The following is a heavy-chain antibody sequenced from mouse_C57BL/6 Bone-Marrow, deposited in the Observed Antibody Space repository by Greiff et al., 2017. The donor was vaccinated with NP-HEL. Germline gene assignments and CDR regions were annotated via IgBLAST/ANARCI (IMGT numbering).Heavy chain of an antibody. D-gene: IGHD2-3*01. CDR1: GYTFTDYY. J-gene: IGHJ1*03. CDR3: ARVESFYDGYRYWYFDV. CDR2: INPNNGGT. V-gene: IGHV1-26*01. Sequence: EVQLQQSGPELVKPGASVKISCKASGYTFTDYYMNWVKQSHGKSLEWIGDINPNNGGTSYNQKFKGKATLTVDKSSSTAYMELRSLTSEDSAVYYCARVESFYDGYRYWYFDVWGTGTTVTVSS.